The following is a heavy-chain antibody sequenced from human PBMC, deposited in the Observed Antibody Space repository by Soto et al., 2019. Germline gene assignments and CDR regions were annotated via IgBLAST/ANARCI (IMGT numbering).Heavy chain of an antibody. CDR1: GYTFTGYY. Sequence: GASVKVSCKASGYTFTGYYMHWVRQAPGQGLEWMGWINPNSGGTNYAQKFRGRVTMTRDTSISTAYMELSRLRSDDTAVYYCARVRSGSYHHFDYWGQGTLVTVSS. D-gene: IGHD1-26*01. CDR2: INPNSGGT. CDR3: ARVRSGSYHHFDY. V-gene: IGHV1-2*02. J-gene: IGHJ4*02.